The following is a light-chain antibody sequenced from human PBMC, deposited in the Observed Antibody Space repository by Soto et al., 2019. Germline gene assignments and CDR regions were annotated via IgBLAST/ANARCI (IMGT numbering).Light chain of an antibody. V-gene: IGKV3-20*01. CDR1: QTVSGSS. J-gene: IGKJ1*01. CDR3: QHYGSSST. CDR2: GAS. Sequence: EVVSMQSPGTLSLSPGERATLSCRASQTVSGSSLAWYQQQPGQAPRLLIYGASSGATGIPDRFSGGGSGTDFTITISRLEPEDFAVYYYQHYGSSSTFGPGTKVEIK.